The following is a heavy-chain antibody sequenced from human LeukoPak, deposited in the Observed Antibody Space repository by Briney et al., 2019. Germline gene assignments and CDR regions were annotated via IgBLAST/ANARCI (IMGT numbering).Heavy chain of an antibody. J-gene: IGHJ6*03. V-gene: IGHV3-20*04. CDR1: GFTFDDYG. D-gene: IGHD4-17*01. CDR2: INWNGGST. CDR3: AKELGDYEYYYMDV. Sequence: GGSLRLSCAASGFTFDDYGMSWVRQAPGKGLEWVSGINWNGGSTGYADSVKGRFTISRDNSKNTLYLQMNSLRAEDTAVYYCAKELGDYEYYYMDVWGKGTTVTVSS.